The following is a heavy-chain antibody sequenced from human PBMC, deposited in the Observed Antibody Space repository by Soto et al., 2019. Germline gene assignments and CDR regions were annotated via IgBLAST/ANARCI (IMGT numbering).Heavy chain of an antibody. D-gene: IGHD2-15*01. Sequence: PSETVSLTCDVYGGSFSGYYWSWLRQPPGKGLEWIGEINHSGNTNYNPTLKSRVTMSVDTSKNQMSLKLNSVTAADTAVYYCARGPASLVTEYFDYWGQGTLVTVSS. CDR1: GGSFSGYY. CDR3: ARGPASLVTEYFDY. J-gene: IGHJ4*02. CDR2: INHSGNT. V-gene: IGHV4-34*01.